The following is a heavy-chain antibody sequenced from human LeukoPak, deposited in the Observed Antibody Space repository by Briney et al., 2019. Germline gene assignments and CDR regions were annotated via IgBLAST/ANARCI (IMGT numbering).Heavy chain of an antibody. D-gene: IGHD5-12*01. Sequence: GGSLRLSCAASGFTFSSYAMSWVRQAPGKGLEWVSSTSGSGSATAYADSVKGRFTISRDNSKNTLSLQMNSLRAEDTAVYYCAKRENVVATKGPFDSWGQGTLVTVSS. CDR1: GFTFSSYA. CDR2: TSGSGSAT. J-gene: IGHJ4*02. V-gene: IGHV3-23*01. CDR3: AKRENVVATKGPFDS.